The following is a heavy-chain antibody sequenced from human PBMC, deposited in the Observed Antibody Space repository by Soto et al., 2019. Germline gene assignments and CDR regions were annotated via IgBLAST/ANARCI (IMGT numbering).Heavy chain of an antibody. CDR3: ARGVEVSSSWYDLVDYYYYMDV. V-gene: IGHV3-33*01. J-gene: IGHJ6*03. D-gene: IGHD6-13*01. CDR1: GFTFSTYA. CDR2: IYYDGSNK. Sequence: GGSLRLSCAASGFTFSTYAMHWVRQAPGKGLEWVAVIYYDGSNKYYADSVKGRFTISRDNSKNTLYLQMNSLRADDTAVYYCARGVEVSSSWYDLVDYYYYMDVWGKGTTVTVSS.